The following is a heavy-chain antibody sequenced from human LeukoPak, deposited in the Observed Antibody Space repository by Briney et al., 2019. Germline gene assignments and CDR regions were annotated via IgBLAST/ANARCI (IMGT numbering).Heavy chain of an antibody. J-gene: IGHJ5*02. Sequence: ASVKVSCTASGYTFTSYAMNWVRQAPGQGLEWMGWINTNTGNPTYAQGFTGRFVFSLDTSVSTAYLQISSLKAEDTAVYYCARVNGSGLTNWFDPWGQGTLVTVSS. CDR2: INTNTGNP. CDR3: ARVNGSGLTNWFDP. D-gene: IGHD3-3*01. CDR1: GYTFTSYA. V-gene: IGHV7-4-1*02.